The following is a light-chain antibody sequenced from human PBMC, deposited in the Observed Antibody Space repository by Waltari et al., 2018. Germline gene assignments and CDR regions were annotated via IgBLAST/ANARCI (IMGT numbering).Light chain of an antibody. CDR2: AAS. Sequence: IDIYLNWYEQKPGKAPKLLIYAASPLHSGVPSRFTGGGSGTDFTLTISSLQPEDFATFYCQQRYTIPFTFGEGTNLEIK. V-gene: IGKV1-39*01. CDR3: QQRYTIPFT. J-gene: IGKJ4*01. CDR1: IDIY.